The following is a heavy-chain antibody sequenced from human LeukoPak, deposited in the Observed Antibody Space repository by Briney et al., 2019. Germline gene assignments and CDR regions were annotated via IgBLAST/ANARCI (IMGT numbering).Heavy chain of an antibody. CDR3: ARGLSTVTIPYNWFDP. D-gene: IGHD4-17*01. V-gene: IGHV4-34*01. J-gene: IGHJ5*02. CDR1: GGSFSGYY. CDR2: INHSGST. Sequence: SETLSLTCAVYGGSFSGYYWSWIRQPPGKGLEWIGEINHSGSTNYNPSLKSRVTISVDTSKNQFSLKLSSVTAADTAVYYRARGLSTVTIPYNWFDPWGQGTLVTVSS.